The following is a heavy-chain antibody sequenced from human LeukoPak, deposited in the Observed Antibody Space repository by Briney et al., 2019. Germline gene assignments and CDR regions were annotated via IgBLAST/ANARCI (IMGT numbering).Heavy chain of an antibody. V-gene: IGHV3-48*03. J-gene: IGHJ6*03. CDR2: ISSSCSTI. CDR3: AREKEVYCSRTSCYLDDYYYYMDV. D-gene: IGHD2-2*01. Sequence: PGGSLRLSCTASGFTFSSYEMNWVRQAPGTGLELVSYISSSCSTINYADSAQGSFTISREDAKNSLYLLKNSLRAADTAAYYCAREKEVYCSRTSCYLDDYYYYMDVWGKETTVTISS. CDR1: GFTFSSYE.